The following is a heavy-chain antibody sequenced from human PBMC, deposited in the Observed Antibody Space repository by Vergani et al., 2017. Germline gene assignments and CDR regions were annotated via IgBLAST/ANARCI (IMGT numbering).Heavy chain of an antibody. CDR2: INPNSGGT. D-gene: IGHD2-2*01. CDR1: GYTFTGYY. CDR3: ARENCSSTSCYFDY. J-gene: IGHJ4*02. V-gene: IGHV1-2*02. Sequence: QVELVESGAEVKKPGASVKVSCKASGYTFTGYYMHWVRQAPGQGLEWLGWINPNSGGTNYAQKFQGRVTMTRDTSISTAYMELSRLRSDDTAVYYCARENCSSTSCYFDYWGQGTLVTVSS.